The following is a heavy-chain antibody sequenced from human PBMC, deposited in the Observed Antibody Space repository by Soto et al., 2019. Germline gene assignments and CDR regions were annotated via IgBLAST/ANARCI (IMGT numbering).Heavy chain of an antibody. CDR3: ARHGVVVPAAIEEDYYYYYGMDV. CDR1: GYSFTSYW. Sequence: GESLKISCKGSGYSFTSYWIGWVRQMPGKGLEWMGIIYPGDSDTRYSPSFQGQVTISADKPISTAYLQWSSLKASDTAMYYCARHGVVVPAAIEEDYYYYYGMDVWGQGTTVTVSS. CDR2: IYPGDSDT. V-gene: IGHV5-51*01. D-gene: IGHD2-2*02. J-gene: IGHJ6*02.